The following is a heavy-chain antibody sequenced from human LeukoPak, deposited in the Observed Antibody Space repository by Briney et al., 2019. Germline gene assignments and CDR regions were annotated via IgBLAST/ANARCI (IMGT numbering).Heavy chain of an antibody. V-gene: IGHV1-3*02. CDR1: GYTFTSYA. Sequence: VSVKVSCKASGYTFTSYAMHWVRQAPGQRLEWMGWSNAGNGNTKYSQEFQGRVTITRDTSASTAYMELSRLRSDDTAVYYCARDGSGWGYWGQGTLVTVSS. CDR3: ARDGSGWGY. CDR2: SNAGNGNT. J-gene: IGHJ4*02. D-gene: IGHD6-19*01.